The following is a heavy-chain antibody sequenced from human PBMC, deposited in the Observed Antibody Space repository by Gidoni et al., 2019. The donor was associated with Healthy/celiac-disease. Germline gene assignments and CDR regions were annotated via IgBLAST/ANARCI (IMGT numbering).Heavy chain of an antibody. J-gene: IGHJ4*02. CDR3: AKVDFYDFWSGYYFDY. CDR2: ISGSGGST. V-gene: IGHV3-23*01. CDR1: GFTSSRYA. Sequence: EVQLLESGGGLVQPGGSLRLSCPASGFTSSRYAMSWVRQAPGQGLEWVSAISGSGGSTYYADSVKGRFTISRDNSKNTLYLQMNSLRAEDTDVYYCAKVDFYDFWSGYYFDYWGQGTLVTVSS. D-gene: IGHD3-3*01.